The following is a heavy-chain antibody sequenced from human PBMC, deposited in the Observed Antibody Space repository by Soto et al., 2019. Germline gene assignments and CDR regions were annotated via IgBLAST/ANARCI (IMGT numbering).Heavy chain of an antibody. CDR1: GGSISSGGYY. CDR3: ARRAEITMVRGVVDY. V-gene: IGHV4-31*03. CDR2: IYYSGST. J-gene: IGHJ4*02. Sequence: SETLSLTCTVSGGSISSGGYYWSWIRQHPGKGLEWIGYIYYSGSTYYNPSLKSRVTISVDTSKNQFSLKLSSVTAADTAVYYCARRAEITMVRGVVDYWGQGTLVTVSS. D-gene: IGHD3-10*01.